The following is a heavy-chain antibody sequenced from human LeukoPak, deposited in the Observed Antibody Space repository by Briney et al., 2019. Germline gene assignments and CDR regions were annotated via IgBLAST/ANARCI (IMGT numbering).Heavy chain of an antibody. D-gene: IGHD1-26*01. Sequence: SSETLSLTCTVSGGSISSYYWSWIRQPPGKGLEWIGYIYYSGSTNYNPSLKSRVTISVDTSKNQFSLKLSSVTAADTAVYYCARARVGATRPFDYWGQGTLVTVSS. CDR1: GGSISSYY. CDR3: ARARVGATRPFDY. J-gene: IGHJ4*02. CDR2: IYYSGST. V-gene: IGHV4-59*01.